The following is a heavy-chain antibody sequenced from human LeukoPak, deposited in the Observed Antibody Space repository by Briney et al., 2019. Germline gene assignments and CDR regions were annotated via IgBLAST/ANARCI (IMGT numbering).Heavy chain of an antibody. CDR2: LKSKTNGGTT. D-gene: IGHD6-19*01. Sequence: GGSLRLSCAASGFTFDDHAMHWVRQAPGKGLEWVGLLKSKTNGGTTDYASPVKGRFTISRDDSKNILYLQMNSLKIEDTAMYYCVIVRAGAFENWGQGTLVTVSS. V-gene: IGHV3-15*01. CDR3: VIVRAGAFEN. J-gene: IGHJ4*02. CDR1: GFTFDDHA.